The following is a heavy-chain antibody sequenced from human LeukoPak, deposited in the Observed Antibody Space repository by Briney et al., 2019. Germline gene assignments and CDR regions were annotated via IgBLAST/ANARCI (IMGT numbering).Heavy chain of an antibody. CDR1: GGTFNSYG. CDR2: VIPILGTT. J-gene: IGHJ4*02. CDR3: ARATLSGFSNS. V-gene: IGHV1-69*05. Sequence: ASVKVSCKTSGGTFNSYGFSWVRQAPGQGLEWMGGVIPILGTTKYAQKFQGRVTITTDESTSTVYMKLNSLRSEDTAVYYCARATLSGFSNSWGQGTLVIVSS. D-gene: IGHD6-13*01.